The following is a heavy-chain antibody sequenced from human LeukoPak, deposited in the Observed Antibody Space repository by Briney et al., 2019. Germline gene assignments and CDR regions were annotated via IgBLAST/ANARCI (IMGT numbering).Heavy chain of an antibody. CDR3: ARDLFSGPPFDY. J-gene: IGHJ4*02. Sequence: GGSLRLSCAASGFTFSSYGMHWVRQAPGKGLEWVAVIWYDGSNKYYADSVKGRLTISRDNSKNTLYLQMNSLRAEDTAVYYCARDLFSGPPFDYWGQGTLVTVSS. D-gene: IGHD2-21*01. CDR2: IWYDGSNK. CDR1: GFTFSSYG. V-gene: IGHV3-33*01.